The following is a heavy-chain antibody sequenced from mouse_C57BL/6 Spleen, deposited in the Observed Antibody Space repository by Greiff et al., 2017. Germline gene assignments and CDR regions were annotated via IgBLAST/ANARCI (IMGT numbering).Heavy chain of an antibody. CDR3: ARYYSNVYFDV. Sequence: EVKLVESGGGLVKPGGSLKLSCAASGFTFSDYGMHWVRQAPEKGLEWVAYICSGSSTIYYADTVKGRFTISIDNAKNTLFLQMTSLRSEDTAMYYCARYYSNVYFDVWGKGTTVTVSS. D-gene: IGHD2-5*01. J-gene: IGHJ1*03. CDR1: GFTFSDYG. CDR2: ICSGSSTI. V-gene: IGHV5-17*01.